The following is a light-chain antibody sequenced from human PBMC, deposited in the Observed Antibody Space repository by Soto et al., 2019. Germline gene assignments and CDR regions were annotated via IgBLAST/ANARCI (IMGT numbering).Light chain of an antibody. CDR2: GAS. CDR3: QQYGSSPTYT. CDR1: QSVSSSY. Sequence: EIVLTQSPGTLSLSPGDRATLSCRASQSVSSSYLAWYQQKPGQAPRLLIYGASSRATGIPDRFSGSGSGTDFTLTISRLEPEDFAVYYCQQYGSSPTYTFGQETKLEIK. V-gene: IGKV3-20*01. J-gene: IGKJ2*01.